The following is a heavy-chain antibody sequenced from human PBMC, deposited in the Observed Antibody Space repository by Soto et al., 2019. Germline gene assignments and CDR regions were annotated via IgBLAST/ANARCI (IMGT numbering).Heavy chain of an antibody. Sequence: PSETLSLTCTVSGGSISSGGSYWSWIRQHPGKGLEWIGYIYHSGSTYYNPSLKSRVTISVDTSKNQFSLNLSSVTAADTAVYYCAREEHYYGSGQNNWFDPWGQGILVTVS. D-gene: IGHD3-10*01. V-gene: IGHV4-31*03. J-gene: IGHJ5*02. CDR1: GGSISSGGSY. CDR2: IYHSGST. CDR3: AREEHYYGSGQNNWFDP.